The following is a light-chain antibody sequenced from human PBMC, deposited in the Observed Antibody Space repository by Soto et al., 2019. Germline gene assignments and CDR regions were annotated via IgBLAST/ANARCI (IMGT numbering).Light chain of an antibody. CDR3: QQPGI. Sequence: DIPLTQSPSFLSASVGGRVTITCRASQGISSYLAWYQQKPGKAPKLLIYAASTLQSGVPSRFSGTGSGTEFTLTISSLQPEDFATYYCQQPGIFGPGTKVDIK. CDR1: QGISSY. CDR2: AAS. V-gene: IGKV1-9*01. J-gene: IGKJ3*01.